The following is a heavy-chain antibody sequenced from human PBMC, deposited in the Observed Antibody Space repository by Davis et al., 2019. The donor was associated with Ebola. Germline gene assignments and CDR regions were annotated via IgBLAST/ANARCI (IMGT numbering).Heavy chain of an antibody. CDR3: AKIFFGTRAIDYGDY. V-gene: IGHV3-23*01. CDR1: GFTSSSYW. CDR2: VSGSGDNT. Sequence: GGSLRLSCVASGFTSSSYWMHWVRQAPGKGLEWVSSVSGSGDNTYYADSVKGRFTISRDNSNNTLYLQMNSLRAEDTAIYYCAKIFFGTRAIDYGDYWGQGTLVTVSS. J-gene: IGHJ4*02. D-gene: IGHD3-16*01.